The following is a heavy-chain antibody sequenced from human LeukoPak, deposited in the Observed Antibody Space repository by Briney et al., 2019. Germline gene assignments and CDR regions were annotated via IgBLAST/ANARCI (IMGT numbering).Heavy chain of an antibody. CDR1: GGSISSSSYY. D-gene: IGHD6-25*01. V-gene: IGHV4-39*01. Sequence: SETLSLTCTVSGGSISSSSYYWGWIRQPPGKGLEWIGSIYYSGSTYYNPSLKSRVTISVDTSKNQFSLKLSSVTAADTAVYYCARRNRSPAGRDYWGQGTLVTVSS. CDR3: ARRNRSPAGRDY. J-gene: IGHJ4*02. CDR2: IYYSGST.